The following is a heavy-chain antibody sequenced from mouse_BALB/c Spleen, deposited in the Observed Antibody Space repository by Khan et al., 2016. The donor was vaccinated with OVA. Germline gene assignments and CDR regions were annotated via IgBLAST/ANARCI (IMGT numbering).Heavy chain of an antibody. CDR3: ARDYWFAY. CDR1: GFTFSNYA. V-gene: IGHV5-6-5*01. CDR2: ISSGDST. Sequence: EVHLVESGGGLVKPGGSLKLSCAASGFTFSNYAMSWVRQSPEKRLEWVASISSGDSTYYPDSVKGRFTISRDNARNILYLQMSSLRSEDTAMYYCARDYWFAYWGQGTLVTVSA. J-gene: IGHJ3*01.